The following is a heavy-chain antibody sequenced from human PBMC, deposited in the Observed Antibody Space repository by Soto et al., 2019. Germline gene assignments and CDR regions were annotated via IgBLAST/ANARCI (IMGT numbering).Heavy chain of an antibody. CDR3: TTGYVSDWYG. D-gene: IGHD6-19*01. Sequence: EVQLVESGGGLVKPGGSLRLSCVISGISLDSAWINWVRQAPGKGLEWVAQAKRKAAGGAIDYAAPVKGRFTISRDDSRNMAYLQMNSLKIEDTGLYYCTTGYVSDWYGWGQGTLVTVSS. V-gene: IGHV3-15*05. J-gene: IGHJ4*02. CDR2: AKRKAAGGAI. CDR1: GISLDSAW.